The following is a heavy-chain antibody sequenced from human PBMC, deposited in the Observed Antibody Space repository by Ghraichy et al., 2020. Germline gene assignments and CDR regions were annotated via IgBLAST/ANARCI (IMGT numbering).Heavy chain of an antibody. V-gene: IGHV1-3*01. CDR1: GYTFTSYA. J-gene: IGHJ4*02. CDR3: ARDSYGSGSYYTAPNFDY. D-gene: IGHD3-10*01. Sequence: ASVKVSCKASGYTFTSYAMHWVRQAPGQRLEWMGWINAGNGNTKYSQKFQGRVTITRDTSASTAYMELSSLRSEDTAVYYCARDSYGSGSYYTAPNFDYWGQGTRVTVSS. CDR2: INAGNGNT.